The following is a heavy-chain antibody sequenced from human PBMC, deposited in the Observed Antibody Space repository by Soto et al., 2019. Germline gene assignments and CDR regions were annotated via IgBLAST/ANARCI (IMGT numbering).Heavy chain of an antibody. Sequence: QVQLHQWGAGLVKPSETLSLSCTVDGGSFTGYFWTWIRQPPGKGLEWIGEVDHNGVTNYNPSLKSRVTISLDTSKKQLSLRLTSVTAADTSIYFCARLTVAKVRTGPDYWGQGALVTVSS. J-gene: IGHJ4*02. D-gene: IGHD4-17*01. CDR1: GGSFTGYF. CDR2: VDHNGVT. CDR3: ARLTVAKVRTGPDY. V-gene: IGHV4-34*01.